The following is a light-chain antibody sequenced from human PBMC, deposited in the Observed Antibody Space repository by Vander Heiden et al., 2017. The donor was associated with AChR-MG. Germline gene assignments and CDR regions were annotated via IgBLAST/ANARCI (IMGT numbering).Light chain of an antibody. CDR3: QQYNRYSA. J-gene: IGKJ1*01. CDR2: KAS. V-gene: IGKV1-5*03. Sequence: DIQMTQFPSTLSASVGDRVTINCQASQRIGSWLAWYQQKPAKAPKLLIYKASTLESGVPSRFSGSGSGTEFTLNISSLQADDLGTYYCQQYNRYSAFGQGTKVNIK. CDR1: QRIGSW.